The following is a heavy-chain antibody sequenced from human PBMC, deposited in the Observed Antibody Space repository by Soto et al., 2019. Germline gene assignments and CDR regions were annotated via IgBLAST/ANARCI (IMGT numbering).Heavy chain of an antibody. CDR3: ASFYDIGPSTHDAFDI. CDR2: INHSGST. CDR1: GGSISSYY. D-gene: IGHD3-9*01. J-gene: IGHJ3*02. Sequence: SETLSLTCTVSGGSISSYYWSWIRQPPGKGLEWIGEINHSGSTNYNPSLKSRVTISVDKSKNQFSLKLSSVTAADTAVYYCASFYDIGPSTHDAFDIWGQGTMVTVSS. V-gene: IGHV4-59*12.